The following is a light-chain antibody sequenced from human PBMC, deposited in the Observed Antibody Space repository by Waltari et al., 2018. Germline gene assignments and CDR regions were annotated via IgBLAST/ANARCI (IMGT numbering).Light chain of an antibody. V-gene: IGKV3-20*01. Sequence: EIVLTQSPGTLSLSPGERATLSCRASQSVSSSYLAWYQQKPGQAPRLLIYAASSRATGVPDRFSGSGSGTEFTLTISRLEPEDFAVFYCQQYGSSATFGQGTKVEI. CDR3: QQYGSSAT. J-gene: IGKJ1*01. CDR1: QSVSSSY. CDR2: AAS.